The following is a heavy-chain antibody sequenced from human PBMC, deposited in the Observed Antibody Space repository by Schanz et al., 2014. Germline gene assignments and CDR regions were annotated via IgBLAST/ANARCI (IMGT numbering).Heavy chain of an antibody. V-gene: IGHV4-4*02. CDR1: GASVSSDNW. CDR3: ARGRVTGTERRYYSYYGVDV. Sequence: QVQLEESGAGLVKPSGTLSLTCAVSGASVSSDNWWNWVRQPPGKGLEWIGEIYDSGNTNYNPSLKSRVTMSVDTSKNQAPLRLTPVTAADTGVYFCARGRVTGTERRYYSYYGVDVWGQGTTVTVSS. D-gene: IGHD1-1*01. CDR2: IYDSGNT. J-gene: IGHJ6*02.